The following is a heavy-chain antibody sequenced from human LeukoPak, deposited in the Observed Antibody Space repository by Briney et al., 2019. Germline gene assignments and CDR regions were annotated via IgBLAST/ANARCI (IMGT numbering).Heavy chain of an antibody. CDR2: IWYDGSNK. D-gene: IGHD4-11*01. J-gene: IGHJ4*01. CDR3: AKEQDSNYILDY. Sequence: PGRSLRLSCAASGFTFSSYGMHWVRQAPGKGLEWVAVIWYDGSNKYYADSVKGRFTISRDNSKNTLYLQMNSLRAEDTAVYYCAKEQDSNYILDYWGQGTLVTVSS. CDR1: GFTFSSYG. V-gene: IGHV3-33*03.